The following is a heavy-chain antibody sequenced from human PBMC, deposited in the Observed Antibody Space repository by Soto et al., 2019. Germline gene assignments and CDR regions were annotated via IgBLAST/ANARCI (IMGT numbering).Heavy chain of an antibody. Sequence: PSETLSLTCAVYGGSFSGYYWSWIRQPPGKGLEWIGEINHSGSTNYNPSLKSRVTISVDTSKNQFSLKLSSVTAADTAVYYCARHGAFKGFDYWGQGTLVTVSS. CDR1: GGSFSGYY. CDR2: INHSGST. CDR3: ARHGAFKGFDY. V-gene: IGHV4-34*01. D-gene: IGHD3-16*01. J-gene: IGHJ4*02.